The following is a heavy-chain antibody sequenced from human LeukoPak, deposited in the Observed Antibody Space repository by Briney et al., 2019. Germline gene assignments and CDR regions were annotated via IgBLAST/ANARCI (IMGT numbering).Heavy chain of an antibody. D-gene: IGHD3-22*01. CDR2: INPNSGGT. Sequence: ASVKVSCKASGYTFTGYYMHWVRQAPGQGLEWMGWINPNSGGTNYAQKFQGRVTMTRDTSISTAYMELRSLRSDDTAVYYCARGAQKLTYYYDSSGYYYFDYWGQGTLVTVSS. V-gene: IGHV1-2*02. CDR1: GYTFTGYY. J-gene: IGHJ4*02. CDR3: ARGAQKLTYYYDSSGYYYFDY.